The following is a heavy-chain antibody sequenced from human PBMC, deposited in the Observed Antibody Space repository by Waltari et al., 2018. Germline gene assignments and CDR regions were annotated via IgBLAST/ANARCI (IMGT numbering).Heavy chain of an antibody. V-gene: IGHV1-18*01. D-gene: IGHD1-26*01. J-gene: IGHJ4*02. Sequence: QVQLVQSGAEVKKPGASVKVSCKTSGYTFTSYGISWVRQAPGQGLEWMGWISAYNGNTDYAQKLQGRVTMTTDTSTSTAYMELRSLRSDGTAVYYCARAPGNGGATGVADYWGQGTLVTVSS. CDR1: GYTFTSYG. CDR2: ISAYNGNT. CDR3: ARAPGNGGATGVADY.